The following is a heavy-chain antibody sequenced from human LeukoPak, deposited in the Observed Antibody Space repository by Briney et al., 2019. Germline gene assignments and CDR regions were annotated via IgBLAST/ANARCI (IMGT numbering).Heavy chain of an antibody. Sequence: GGSLRLSCAASGFTFSSYTMNWVRQAPGKGLEWVSGINWNGGSTGYADSVKGRFTISRDNAKNSLYLQMNSLRAEDTALYHCARDLSRAKKYYDILTGYVGDAFDIWGQGTMVTVSS. J-gene: IGHJ3*02. V-gene: IGHV3-20*01. CDR3: ARDLSRAKKYYDILTGYVGDAFDI. CDR2: INWNGGST. D-gene: IGHD3-9*01. CDR1: GFTFSSYT.